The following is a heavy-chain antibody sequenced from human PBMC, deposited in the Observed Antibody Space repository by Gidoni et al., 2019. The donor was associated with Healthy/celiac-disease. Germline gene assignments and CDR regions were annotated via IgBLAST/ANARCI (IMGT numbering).Heavy chain of an antibody. CDR1: GFTFSGPA. CDR2: IRSKANSYAT. CDR3: TRPGNYYYYYGMDV. J-gene: IGHJ6*02. Sequence: EVQLVESGGGLVQPGGSLKLSCAASGFTFSGPAMHWVRQASGKGLEWVGRIRSKANSYATAYAASVKGRFTISRDDSKNTAYLQMNSLKTEDTAVYYCTRPGNYYYYYGMDVWGQGTTVTVSS. V-gene: IGHV3-73*01.